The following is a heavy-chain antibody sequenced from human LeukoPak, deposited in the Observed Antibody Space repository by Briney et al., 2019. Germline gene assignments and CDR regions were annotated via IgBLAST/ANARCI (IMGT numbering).Heavy chain of an antibody. D-gene: IGHD2-21*02. CDR3: ARGESSYCSGGCYFAS. J-gene: IGHJ5*01. CDR2: INPSGGST. Sequence: ASVKVSCKASGYTFTSYYMHWVRQAPGQGLEWMGIINPSGGSTSYAQKFQGRVTMTRDTSTSTVYMELSSLRAEDTAMYYCARGESSYCSGGCYFASWGQGTLVTISS. V-gene: IGHV1-46*01. CDR1: GYTFTSYY.